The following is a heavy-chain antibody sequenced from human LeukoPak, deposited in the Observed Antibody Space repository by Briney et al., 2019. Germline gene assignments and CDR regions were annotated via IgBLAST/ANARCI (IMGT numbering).Heavy chain of an antibody. D-gene: IGHD2-2*01. CDR3: ARAPSIVVVPAAFNWFDP. J-gene: IGHJ5*02. CDR2: INPSGGST. CDR1: GYTFTSYY. Sequence: GASVKVSCKASGYTFTSYYMHWVRQAPGQGLEWMGIINPSGGSTSYAQKFQGRVTMTRDMSTSTVYMELSSLRSDDTAVYYCARAPSIVVVPAAFNWFDPWGQGTLVTVSS. V-gene: IGHV1-46*01.